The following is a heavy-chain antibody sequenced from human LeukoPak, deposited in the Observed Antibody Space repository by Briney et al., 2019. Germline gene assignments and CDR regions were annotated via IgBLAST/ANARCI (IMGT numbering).Heavy chain of an antibody. J-gene: IGHJ4*02. CDR3: RTDRYGDYGDYIDY. Sequence: ASVKVSCKASGYTFTGYYMHWVRQAPGQGLEWMGWINPNSGGTNYAQKFQGRVTMTRDTSISTAYMELSRLRSDDTAVYYCRTDRYGDYGDYIDYWGQGSPGSVSS. CDR1: GYTFTGYY. D-gene: IGHD4-17*01. V-gene: IGHV1-2*02. CDR2: INPNSGGT.